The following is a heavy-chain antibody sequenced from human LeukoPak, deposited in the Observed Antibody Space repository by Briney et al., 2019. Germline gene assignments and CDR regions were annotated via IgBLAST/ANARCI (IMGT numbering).Heavy chain of an antibody. V-gene: IGHV3-64*01. J-gene: IGHJ4*02. D-gene: IGHD5-12*01. CDR1: GFTFSSYA. Sequence: GGSLRLSCAASGFTFSSYAMHWVRQPPGKGLEYVSAINSDGGNTYYASSVKGSFTISRDNSKNTLYLQTGSLRPEDMAIYYCARVNSGYDYWGQGTLVTVSS. CDR3: ARVNSGYDY. CDR2: INSDGGNT.